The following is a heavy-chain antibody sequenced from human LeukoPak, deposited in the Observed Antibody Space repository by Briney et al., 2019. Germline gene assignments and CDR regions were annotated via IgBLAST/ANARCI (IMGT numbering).Heavy chain of an antibody. CDR3: ARGVVVVPAANIKSPNWFDP. Sequence: PSETLSLTCAVYGGSFSGYYWSWIRQPPGRGLEWIGEINHSGSTNYNPSLKSRVTISVDTSKNQFSLKLSSVTAADTAVYYCARGVVVVPAANIKSPNWFDPWGQGTLVTVSS. CDR2: INHSGST. J-gene: IGHJ5*02. CDR1: GGSFSGYY. D-gene: IGHD2-2*01. V-gene: IGHV4-34*01.